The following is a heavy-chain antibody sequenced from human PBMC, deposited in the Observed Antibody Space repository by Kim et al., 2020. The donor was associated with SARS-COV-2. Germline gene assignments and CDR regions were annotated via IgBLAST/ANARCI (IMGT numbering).Heavy chain of an antibody. CDR2: IYPGDSDT. CDR1: GYSFTSYW. V-gene: IGHV5-51*01. D-gene: IGHD3-9*01. Sequence: GESLKISCKGSGYSFTSYWIGWVRQMPGKGLEWMGIIYPGDSDTRYSPSFQGQVTISADKSISTAYLQWSSLKASDTAMYYCARAGILTGYLAPNWFDPWGQGTLVTVSS. CDR3: ARAGILTGYLAPNWFDP. J-gene: IGHJ5*02.